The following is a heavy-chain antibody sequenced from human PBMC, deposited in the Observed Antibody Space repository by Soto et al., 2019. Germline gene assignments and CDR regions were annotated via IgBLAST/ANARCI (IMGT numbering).Heavy chain of an antibody. J-gene: IGHJ6*02. CDR2: IFPGDSDT. CDR1: GYSFTSYW. V-gene: IGHV5-51*01. CDR3: ARHTGSDGYVYYYGMDV. D-gene: IGHD5-18*01. Sequence: PGESLKISCQVSGYSFTSYWIAWVRQMPGKGLEWMGIIFPGDSDTRISPSFQGQVTISVDKSISTAYLQWSSLKASDTAMYYCARHTGSDGYVYYYGMDVWGQWTTVTVSS.